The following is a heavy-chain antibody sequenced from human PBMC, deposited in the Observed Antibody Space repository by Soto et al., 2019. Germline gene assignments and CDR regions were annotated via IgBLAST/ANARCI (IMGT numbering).Heavy chain of an antibody. V-gene: IGHV1-46*01. D-gene: IGHD3-22*01. J-gene: IGHJ1*01. CDR2: INPSGGST. Sequence: QVQLVQSGAEVKKPGASVKVSCKASGYTFTSYYMHWVRQAPGQGLEWMGIINPSGGSTSYAQKFQGRVTMTRDTSTSTVYMELSSLRSEDTAVYYCARDHLGGYYDSSGYYAAEYFQHWGQGTLVTVSS. CDR3: ARDHLGGYYDSSGYYAAEYFQH. CDR1: GYTFTSYY.